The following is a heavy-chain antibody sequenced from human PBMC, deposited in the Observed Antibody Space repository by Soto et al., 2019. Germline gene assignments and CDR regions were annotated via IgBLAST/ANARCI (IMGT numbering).Heavy chain of an antibody. Sequence: SETLSLTCAVYGGSFSGYYWSWIRQPPGKGLEWIGEINHSGSTNYNPSLKSRVTISVDTSKNQFSLKLSSVTAADTAVYYCARVLVAGYEGTHYFDYWGQGTLVTVSS. CDR2: INHSGST. CDR1: GGSFSGYY. V-gene: IGHV4-34*01. CDR3: ARVLVAGYEGTHYFDY. J-gene: IGHJ4*02. D-gene: IGHD6-19*01.